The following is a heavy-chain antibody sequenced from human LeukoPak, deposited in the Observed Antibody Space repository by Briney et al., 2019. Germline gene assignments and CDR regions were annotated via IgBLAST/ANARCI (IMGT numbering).Heavy chain of an antibody. CDR3: TRDTLYCSGGYCYHDI. CDR1: GFTFSNFW. D-gene: IGHD2-15*01. J-gene: IGHJ3*02. V-gene: IGHV3-7*01. Sequence: GGSLRLSCAASGFTFSNFWMSWVRQAPGKGLEWVANINQDTSKKNYVDSVKGRFTISRDNAKNTLYLQMNSLRAEDTAVYYCTRDTLYCSGGYCYHDIWGQGTMVAVSS. CDR2: INQDTSKK.